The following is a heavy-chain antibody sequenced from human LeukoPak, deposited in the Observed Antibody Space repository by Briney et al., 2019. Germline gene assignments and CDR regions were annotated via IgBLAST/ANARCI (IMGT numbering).Heavy chain of an antibody. CDR1: AFTFSNYW. CDR2: IKEDGSEI. V-gene: IGHV3-7*01. D-gene: IGHD4-23*01. J-gene: IGHJ4*02. Sequence: GGSLRLSCAASAFTFSNYWMSWVRQAPGKGLEWVANIKEDGSEINYVDSVKGRFTISRDNAKNSLYLQMNSLRVDDTAVYYCSRDRGYSTFDYWGQGTLVTVSS. CDR3: SRDRGYSTFDY.